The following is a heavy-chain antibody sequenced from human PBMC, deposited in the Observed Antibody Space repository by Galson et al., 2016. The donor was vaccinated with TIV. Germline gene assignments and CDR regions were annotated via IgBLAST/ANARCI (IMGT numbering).Heavy chain of an antibody. CDR2: INWNGGST. CDR3: ARLRSCGGDCYYFDY. V-gene: IGHV3-20*01. CDR1: GFTFDAYD. J-gene: IGHJ4*02. Sequence: LRLSCAASGFTFDAYDLNWVRQAPGKGLEWVSGINWNGGSTGYADSVKGRFTISRDNAKNSLYLQMNSLRAEDTALYHCARLRSCGGDCYYFDYWGQGTLVTVSS. D-gene: IGHD2-21*02.